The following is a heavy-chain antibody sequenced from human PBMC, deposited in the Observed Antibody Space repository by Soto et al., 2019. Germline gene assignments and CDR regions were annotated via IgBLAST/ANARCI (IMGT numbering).Heavy chain of an antibody. J-gene: IGHJ5*02. CDR3: AKAGNFYYDSTSDP. CDR2: ISYDGSNK. Sequence: PGGSLRLSCGASGFTFSSYGMHWVRQAPGKGLEWVAVISYDGSNKYYADSVKGRFTISRDNSKNTLYLQMNSLRAEDTAVYYCAKAGNFYYDSTSDPWGQGTLVTVSS. CDR1: GFTFSSYG. D-gene: IGHD3-3*01. V-gene: IGHV3-30*18.